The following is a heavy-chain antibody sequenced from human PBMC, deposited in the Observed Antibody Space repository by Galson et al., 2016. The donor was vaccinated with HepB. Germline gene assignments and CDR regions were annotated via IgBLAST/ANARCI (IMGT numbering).Heavy chain of an antibody. V-gene: IGHV3-30*03. CDR3: AREQGKWLQAQYYFDF. Sequence: SLRLSCAASGFRFSTYGMHWVRQAPGKGLEWVAVISYDGSNKYYADSVKGRFTISRDNSKNTLYLQMNSLRAEDTAVYYCAREQGKWLQAQYYFDFWGHGILVTVSS. CDR2: ISYDGSNK. D-gene: IGHD5-24*01. CDR1: GFRFSTYG. J-gene: IGHJ4*01.